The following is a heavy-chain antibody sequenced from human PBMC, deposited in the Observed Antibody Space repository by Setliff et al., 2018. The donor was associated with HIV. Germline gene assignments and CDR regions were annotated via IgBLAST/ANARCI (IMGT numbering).Heavy chain of an antibody. J-gene: IGHJ6*02. CDR2: IDHGGST. D-gene: IGHD6-13*01. CDR3: AGKQQLRWAWMASSYYYALDV. Sequence: PSETLSLTCTVDSESFTNYYWSWIRQPPGKGLEWIGEIDHGGSTRYNPSLKSRITVSVDTSKNQFSLRLSSVTAADTAVYYCAGKQQLRWAWMASSYYYALDVWGPGTTVTVSS. CDR1: SESFTNYY. V-gene: IGHV4-34*01.